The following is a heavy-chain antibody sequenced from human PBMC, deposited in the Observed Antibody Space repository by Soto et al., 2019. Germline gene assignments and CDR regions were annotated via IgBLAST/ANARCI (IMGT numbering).Heavy chain of an antibody. CDR3: ARGVLF. V-gene: IGHV4-31*03. Sequence: QVQLQESGPGLVKPSQTLSLTCTVSGGSISSGGYYWSWIRQHPGKGLEWIGCIHHSGSTYYNPSLKSRVTISIDTSKNQFSLRVSSMTAADTAVYYCARGVLFWGQGTLVTVSS. CDR2: IHHSGST. D-gene: IGHD2-8*01. CDR1: GGSISSGGYY. J-gene: IGHJ4*02.